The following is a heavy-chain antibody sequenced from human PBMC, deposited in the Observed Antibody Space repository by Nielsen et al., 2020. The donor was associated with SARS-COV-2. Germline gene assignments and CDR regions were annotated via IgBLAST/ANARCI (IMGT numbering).Heavy chain of an antibody. D-gene: IGHD3-10*01. CDR1: GFTFSSYW. CDR3: ARDLGYYGSGSYYNY. V-gene: IGHV3-7*01. Sequence: GESLKISCAASGFTFSSYWMSWVRQAPGKGLEWVANIKQDGSEKYYVDSVKGRFTISRDNAKNSLHLQMNSLRAEDTAVYYCARDLGYYGSGSYYNYWGQGTLVTVSS. J-gene: IGHJ4*02. CDR2: IKQDGSEK.